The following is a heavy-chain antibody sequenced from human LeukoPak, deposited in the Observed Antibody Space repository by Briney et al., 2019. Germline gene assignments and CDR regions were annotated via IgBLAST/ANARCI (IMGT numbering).Heavy chain of an antibody. J-gene: IGHJ6*04. CDR3: AKTLAYCAGDCYAYYYYGMDV. CDR2: ISGSGGST. D-gene: IGHD2-21*02. V-gene: IGHV3-23*01. CDR1: GFTFSSYA. Sequence: GGSLRLSCAASGFTFSSYAMSWVRQAPGKGLEWVSAISGSGGSTYCADSVKGRFTISRDNSKNTLYLQMNNLRAEDTAVYYCAKTLAYCAGDCYAYYYYGMDVWGKGTTVTVSS.